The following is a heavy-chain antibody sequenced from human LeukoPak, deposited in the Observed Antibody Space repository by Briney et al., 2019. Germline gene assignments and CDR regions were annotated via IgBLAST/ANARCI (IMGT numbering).Heavy chain of an antibody. J-gene: IGHJ5*02. Sequence: PSETLSLTCTVSGVSISRSSYYWAWIRQPPGKGLEWIGSIYYSGNTYYNPSLKSRITMSIDTSKNQFSLKLTSVTAADTAVYYCARLGLSWGQGTLVTVSS. CDR3: ARLGLS. V-gene: IGHV4-39*07. CDR2: IYYSGNT. CDR1: GVSISRSSYY.